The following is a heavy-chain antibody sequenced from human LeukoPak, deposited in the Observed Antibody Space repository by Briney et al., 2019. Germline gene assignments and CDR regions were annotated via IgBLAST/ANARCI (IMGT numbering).Heavy chain of an antibody. CDR3: AKESTAAVPDY. CDR1: GITFSSYG. Sequence: GGSLRLSCAASGITFSSYGMHWVRQAPGRGLEWVAVISYDGSNKYYADSVKGRFTISRDSSKNTVFLQMNGLRGDDTAVYYCAKESTAAVPDYWGQGTLVTVSS. J-gene: IGHJ4*02. D-gene: IGHD6-13*01. V-gene: IGHV3-30*18. CDR2: ISYDGSNK.